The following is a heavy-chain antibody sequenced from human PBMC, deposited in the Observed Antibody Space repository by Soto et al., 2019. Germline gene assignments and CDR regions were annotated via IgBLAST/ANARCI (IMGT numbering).Heavy chain of an antibody. V-gene: IGHV3-23*01. J-gene: IGHJ4*02. CDR3: AKDRYATDMDLPYYFDY. D-gene: IGHD5-18*01. CDR2: IGASGGTT. Sequence: GGSLRLSCAASGFSFISHAMSWVRQAPGKGVEWVSAIGASGGTTYYADSVKGRFTISRHNSKNTLYLHMDGPRAEDTALYYCAKDRYATDMDLPYYFDYWGQGTMVTVSS. CDR1: GFSFISHA.